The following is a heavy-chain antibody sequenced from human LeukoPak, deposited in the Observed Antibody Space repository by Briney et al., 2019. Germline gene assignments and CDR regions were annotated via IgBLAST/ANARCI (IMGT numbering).Heavy chain of an antibody. CDR3: ARGGATKTGYSSSWYDY. Sequence: SVKVSCKASGGTFSSYAISWVRQAPGQGLEWMGGIIPIFGTANYAQKFQGRVTITTDESTSTAYMELSSLRPEDTAVYYCARGGATKTGYSSSWYDYWGQGTLVTVSS. CDR1: GGTFSSYA. V-gene: IGHV1-69*05. D-gene: IGHD6-13*01. J-gene: IGHJ4*02. CDR2: IIPIFGTA.